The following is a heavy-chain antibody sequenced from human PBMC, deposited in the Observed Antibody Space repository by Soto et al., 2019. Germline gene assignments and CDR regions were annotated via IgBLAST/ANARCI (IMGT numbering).Heavy chain of an antibody. D-gene: IGHD4-17*01. Sequence: QVQLVQSGAEVKKPGSSVKVSCKASGGTFSSYAISWVRQAPGQGLEWMGGIIPIFGTANYAQKSQGRVTITADAYTSTAYMELSSLRSEDTAVYYCARGVRTYGGNLNPFYYWGQGTLVTVSS. CDR2: IIPIFGTA. V-gene: IGHV1-69*01. CDR3: ARGVRTYGGNLNPFYY. CDR1: GGTFSSYA. J-gene: IGHJ4*02.